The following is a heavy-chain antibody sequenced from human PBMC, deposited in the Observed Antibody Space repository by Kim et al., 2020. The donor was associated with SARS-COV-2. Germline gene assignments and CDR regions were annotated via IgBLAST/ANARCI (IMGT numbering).Heavy chain of an antibody. Sequence: DSVKGRFTISRDNAKNSLYLQMNSLRAEDTAVYYCARRLYDNSGYYYYDYWGQGTLVTVSS. D-gene: IGHD3-22*01. CDR3: ARRLYDNSGYYYYDY. V-gene: IGHV3-11*03. J-gene: IGHJ4*02.